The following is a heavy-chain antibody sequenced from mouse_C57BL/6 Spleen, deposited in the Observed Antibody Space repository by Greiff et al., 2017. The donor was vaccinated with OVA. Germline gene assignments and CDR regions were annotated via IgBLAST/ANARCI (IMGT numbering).Heavy chain of an antibody. CDR1: GYTFTSYD. V-gene: IGHV1-14*01. CDR3: ARSGYYGSSFWYFDV. CDR2: IYPNNDGT. Sequence: EVQLQQSGPELVKPGASVKMSCKASGYTFTSYDMHWVKQKPGQGLEWIGYIYPNNDGTKYNEKFKGKATLTSDKSSSTAYMELRSLTSEDSAVYYCARSGYYGSSFWYFDVWGTGTTVTVSS. J-gene: IGHJ1*03. D-gene: IGHD1-1*01.